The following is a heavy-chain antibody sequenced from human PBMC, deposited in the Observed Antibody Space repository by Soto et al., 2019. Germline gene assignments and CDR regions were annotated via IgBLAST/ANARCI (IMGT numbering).Heavy chain of an antibody. Sequence: GASVKVSCKASAGTFSSYAISWVRQAPGQGLEWMGGIIPIFGTANYAQKFQGRVTITADESTSTAYMERSSLRSEDTAVYYCARGNNCSGGSCYPGTWFDPWGQGTLVTVSS. D-gene: IGHD2-15*01. J-gene: IGHJ5*02. V-gene: IGHV1-69*13. CDR1: AGTFSSYA. CDR2: IIPIFGTA. CDR3: ARGNNCSGGSCYPGTWFDP.